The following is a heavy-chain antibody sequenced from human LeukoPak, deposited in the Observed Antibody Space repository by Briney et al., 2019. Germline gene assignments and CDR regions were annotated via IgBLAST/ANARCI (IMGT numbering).Heavy chain of an antibody. CDR2: INHSGGT. CDR1: GGSFSGYY. D-gene: IGHD6-19*01. V-gene: IGHV4-34*01. CDR3: AREKRKYSSGWHLAYYYYGMDV. J-gene: IGHJ6*02. Sequence: SETLSLTCAVYGGSFSGYYWSWIRQPPGKGLEWIGEINHSGGTNYNPSLKSRVTISVDTSKNQFSLKLSSVTAADTAVYYCAREKRKYSSGWHLAYYYYGMDVWGQGTTVTVSS.